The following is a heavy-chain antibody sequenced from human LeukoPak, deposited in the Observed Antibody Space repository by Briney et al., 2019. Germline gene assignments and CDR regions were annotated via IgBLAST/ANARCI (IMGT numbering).Heavy chain of an antibody. CDR3: ARERFDYYYDSSGYLDY. J-gene: IGHJ4*02. D-gene: IGHD3-22*01. V-gene: IGHV1-46*01. CDR1: GYTFTSYG. CDR2: INPSGGST. Sequence: ASVKVSCKASGYTFTSYGISWVRQAPGQGLEWMGIINPSGGSTSYAQKFQGRVTMTRDMSTSTVYMELSSLRSEDTAVYYCARERFDYYYDSSGYLDYWGQGTLVTVSS.